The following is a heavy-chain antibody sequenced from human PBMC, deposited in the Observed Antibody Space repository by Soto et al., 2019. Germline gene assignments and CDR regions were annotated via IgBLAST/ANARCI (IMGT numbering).Heavy chain of an antibody. D-gene: IGHD1-26*01. CDR2: VSFGRDT. CDR3: ARYPTAQWEVGFMAFDI. J-gene: IGHJ3*02. V-gene: IGHV4-39*01. Sequence: SETLSLTCTVSGASIISSNSYWAWIRQSPGTGLEWIGSVSFGRDTYFNPSLKSRLTISADTSKNEISLNLNSVTAADTSVYYCARYPTAQWEVGFMAFDIWCQGTMVTVSS. CDR1: GASIISSNSY.